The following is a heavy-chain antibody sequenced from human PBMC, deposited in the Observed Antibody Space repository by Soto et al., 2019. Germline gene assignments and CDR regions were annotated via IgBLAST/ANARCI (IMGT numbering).Heavy chain of an antibody. J-gene: IGHJ6*03. V-gene: IGHV3-23*01. CDR2: ISGSGGST. D-gene: IGHD3-3*01. CDR3: AKVEPEDFWSGYYPSYYMDV. CDR1: GFTFSSYA. Sequence: GGSLRLSCAASGFTFSSYAMSWVRQAPGKGLEWVSAISGSGGSTYYADSVKGRFTISRDNSKNTLYLQMNSLRAEDTAVYYCAKVEPEDFWSGYYPSYYMDVWGKGTTVTVSS.